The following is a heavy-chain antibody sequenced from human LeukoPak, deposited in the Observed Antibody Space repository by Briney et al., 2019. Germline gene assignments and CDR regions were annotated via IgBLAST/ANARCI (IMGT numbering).Heavy chain of an antibody. J-gene: IGHJ5*02. CDR3: ARDGYTFGDNWFDP. V-gene: IGHV1-2*02. D-gene: IGHD5-18*01. CDR2: INPNSGGT. CDR1: GYTFTGYH. Sequence: ASVKVSCKASGYTFTGYHMHRVRQAPGQGLEWMGWINPNSGGTSYAQKFQGRVTMTRDTSISTTYMELTRLTSDDTAVYYCARDGYTFGDNWFDPWGQGTLVTVSS.